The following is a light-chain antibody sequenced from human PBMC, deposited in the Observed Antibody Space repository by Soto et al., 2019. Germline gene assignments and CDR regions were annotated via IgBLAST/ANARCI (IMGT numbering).Light chain of an antibody. Sequence: QSVLTQPPAASGTPGQRVTISCSGSSSNIGTNYVYWYQQLPGTAPKLLIYRNDQRPSGVPDRFSGSKSGTSASLAISGLRSEDEADYYCAVWDDSLSGSGVFGGGTKLTVL. CDR1: SSNIGTNY. J-gene: IGLJ2*01. CDR2: RND. V-gene: IGLV1-47*01. CDR3: AVWDDSLSGSGV.